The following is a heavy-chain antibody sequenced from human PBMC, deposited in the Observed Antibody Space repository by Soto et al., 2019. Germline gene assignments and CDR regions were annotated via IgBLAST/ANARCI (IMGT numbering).Heavy chain of an antibody. J-gene: IGHJ6*03. CDR1: GGSISSSSYY. D-gene: IGHD5-12*01. CDR2: IYYSGST. V-gene: IGHV4-39*01. Sequence: SETLSLTCTVSGGSISSSSYYWGWIRQPPGKGLEWIGSIYYSGSTYYNPSLKSRVTISVDTSKNQFSLKLSSVTAADTAVYYCARAGTDVDYSGYDYYYYYYMDVWGKGTTVTVSS. CDR3: ARAGTDVDYSGYDYYYYYYMDV.